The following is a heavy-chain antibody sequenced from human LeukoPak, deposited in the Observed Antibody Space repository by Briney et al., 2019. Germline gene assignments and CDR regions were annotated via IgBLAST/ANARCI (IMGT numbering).Heavy chain of an antibody. V-gene: IGHV5-51*01. J-gene: IGHJ4*02. CDR2: IYPGDSDA. CDR3: ARLGPGAAVAGMDY. D-gene: IGHD6-19*01. CDR1: GYSFTSYW. Sequence: PGGSLRLSCKGSGYSFTSYWIGWVRQMPGKGLKWMGIIYPGDSDARYSPSFQGQVTISADKSISTAYLQWSSLKASDTAMYYCARLGPGAAVAGMDYWGQGTLVTVSS.